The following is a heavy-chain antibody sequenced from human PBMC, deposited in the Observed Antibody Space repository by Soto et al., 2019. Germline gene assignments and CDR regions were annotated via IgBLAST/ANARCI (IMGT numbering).Heavy chain of an antibody. CDR2: IWYDGSNK. D-gene: IGHD1-26*01. CDR1: GFTFSSYG. V-gene: IGHV3-33*01. J-gene: IGHJ3*02. Sequence: VGSLRLSCAASGFTFSSYGMHWVRQAPGKGLEWVAVIWYDGSNKYYADSVKGRFTISRDNSKNTLYLQMNSLRAEDTAVYYCARWWGAGATDAFDIWGQGTMVTVS. CDR3: ARWWGAGATDAFDI.